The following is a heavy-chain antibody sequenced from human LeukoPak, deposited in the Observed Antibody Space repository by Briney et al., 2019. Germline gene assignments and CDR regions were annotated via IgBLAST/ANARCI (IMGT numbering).Heavy chain of an antibody. CDR2: ISGSGGST. V-gene: IGHV3-23*01. J-gene: IGHJ4*02. CDR3: AVCHWHSSGCRNDY. D-gene: IGHD6-19*01. CDR1: GFTFISYA. Sequence: PGGSLRLSCAASGFTFISYAMSWVRQAPVKGLERVSIISGSGGSTYYADSVKGRFTISRDNSKNTLYLQMNSLRAEDTAVYYCAVCHWHSSGCRNDYWGQGTLVTVSS.